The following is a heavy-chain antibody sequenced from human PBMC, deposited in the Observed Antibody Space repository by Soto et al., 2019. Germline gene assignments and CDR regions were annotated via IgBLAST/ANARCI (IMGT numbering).Heavy chain of an antibody. V-gene: IGHV3-15*01. D-gene: IGHD6-13*01. CDR2: IRSKTDGGTT. CDR3: TTTRPGTNVFDN. J-gene: IGHJ3*02. CDR1: GITFINAW. Sequence: PGGSQRHSCSASGITFINAWMNWVRQAPWKGLEYIGRIRSKTDGGTTEYAAPVEGRFTISRDDSKNTLYLQMGGLKTEDTAVYYCTTTRPGTNVFDNWGQGTLVTVSS.